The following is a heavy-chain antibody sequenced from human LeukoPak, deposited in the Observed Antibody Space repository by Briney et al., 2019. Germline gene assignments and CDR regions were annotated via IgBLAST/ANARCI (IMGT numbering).Heavy chain of an antibody. J-gene: IGHJ3*02. CDR1: GFTFSSYG. CDR2: ISYDGSNK. D-gene: IGHD6-19*01. Sequence: GGSLRLSCTASGFTFSSYGMHWVRQAPGKGLEWVAVISYDGSNKYYADSVKGRFTISRDNSKNTLYLQMNSLRAEDTAVYYCAKDLSSGWHNDAFDIWGQGTMVTVSS. V-gene: IGHV3-30*18. CDR3: AKDLSSGWHNDAFDI.